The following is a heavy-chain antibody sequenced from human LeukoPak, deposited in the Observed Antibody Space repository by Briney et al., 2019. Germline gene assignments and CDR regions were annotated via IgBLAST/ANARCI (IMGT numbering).Heavy chain of an antibody. J-gene: IGHJ4*02. CDR1: GYTFTSYG. CDR3: ARGDYYGSGNYYIYYFDY. V-gene: IGHV1-18*01. CDR2: ISVYNGNT. D-gene: IGHD3-10*01. Sequence: ASVKVSCKASGYTFTSYGISWVRQAPGQGLEWLGWISVYNGNTNYAQKFQGRVTMTTDTSTSTAYMELRSLRSDDTAVYYCARGDYYGSGNYYIYYFDYWGQGTLVTVSS.